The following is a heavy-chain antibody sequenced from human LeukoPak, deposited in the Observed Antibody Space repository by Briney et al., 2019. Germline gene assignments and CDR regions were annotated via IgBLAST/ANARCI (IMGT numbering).Heavy chain of an antibody. CDR2: IYYSGST. J-gene: IGHJ4*02. D-gene: IGHD6-13*01. CDR3: ARSAAAGSYFDH. CDR1: GGSINSGGYY. Sequence: SETLSLTCTVSGGSINSGGYYWSWIRQHPGKGLEWIGYIYYSGSTYYNPSLKSRVTISVDTSKNQFSLKLSSVTAADTAVYYCARSAAAGSYFDHWGQGTLVTVSS. V-gene: IGHV4-31*03.